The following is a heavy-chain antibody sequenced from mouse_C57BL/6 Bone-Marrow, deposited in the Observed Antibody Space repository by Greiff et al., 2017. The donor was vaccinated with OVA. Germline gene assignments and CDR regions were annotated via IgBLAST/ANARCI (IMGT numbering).Heavy chain of an antibody. CDR2: IDPEDGEP. V-gene: IGHV14-2*01. Sequence: VQLQQSGAELVKPGASVKLSCTASGFNFTDYYMHWVKQRTEQGLEWIGRIDPEDGEPKYAPKFQGKATITADTSSNTAYLQHSSLTSEDTSVYYCARWNWFAYWGQGTLVTVSA. J-gene: IGHJ3*01. CDR3: ARWNWFAY. CDR1: GFNFTDYY.